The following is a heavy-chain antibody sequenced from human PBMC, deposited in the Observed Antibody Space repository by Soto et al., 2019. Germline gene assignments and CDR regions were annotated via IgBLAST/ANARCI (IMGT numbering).Heavy chain of an antibody. J-gene: IGHJ4*02. V-gene: IGHV1-46*01. CDR3: ARDLAAGDY. CDR1: GYTFINYY. D-gene: IGHD6-13*01. CDR2: FNPTSGST. Sequence: QVQLVQSGAEVKKPGASVKLSCKASGYTFINYYIHWVRQAPGQGLEWMGIFNPTSGSTNYAQKFQGRVTLTMDTSTRTVYMELSSLRFDDTAAYYCARDLAAGDYWGQGTLVTVSS.